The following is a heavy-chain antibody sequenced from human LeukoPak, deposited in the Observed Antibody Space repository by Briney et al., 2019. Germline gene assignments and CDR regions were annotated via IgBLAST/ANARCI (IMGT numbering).Heavy chain of an antibody. CDR1: GFTFDDYA. V-gene: IGHV3-9*03. CDR2: ISWNSGSI. Sequence: GGSLRLSCAASGFTFDDYAMHWVRRAPGKGLEWVSGISWNSGSIGYADSVKGRFTISRDNAKNSLYLQMNSLRAEDMALYYCAKDFGPTMVRGVILYYWGQGTLVTVSS. D-gene: IGHD3-10*01. CDR3: AKDFGPTMVRGVILYY. J-gene: IGHJ4*02.